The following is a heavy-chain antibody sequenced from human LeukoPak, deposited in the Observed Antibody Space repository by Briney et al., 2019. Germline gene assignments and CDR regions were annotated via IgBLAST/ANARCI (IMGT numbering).Heavy chain of an antibody. CDR3: ARDSFRGSYSDY. CDR1: GFTFSDYY. Sequence: GGSLRLSCAASGFTFSDYYMSWIRQAPGKGLEWVAYISSSGSTIYYADSVKGRFTISRDNAKNSLYLQMNSLRAEDTAVYYCARDSFRGSYSDYWGQGTLVTVSS. D-gene: IGHD1-26*01. CDR2: ISSSGSTI. V-gene: IGHV3-11*01. J-gene: IGHJ4*02.